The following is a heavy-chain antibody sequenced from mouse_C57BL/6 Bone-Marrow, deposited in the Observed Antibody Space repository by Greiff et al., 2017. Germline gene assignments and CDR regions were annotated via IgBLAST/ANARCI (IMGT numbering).Heavy chain of an antibody. CDR1: GYTFTDYN. D-gene: IGHD1-1*01. V-gene: IGHV1-22*01. J-gene: IGHJ1*03. Sequence: EVQLQQSGPELVKPGASVKMSCKASGYTFTDYNMHWVKQSHGKSLEWIGYINPNNGGTSYNQKFKGKATLTVNKSSSTAYMELRGLTSEDSAVYYCARYRYGSSYGYFDVWGTGTTVTVSS. CDR2: INPNNGGT. CDR3: ARYRYGSSYGYFDV.